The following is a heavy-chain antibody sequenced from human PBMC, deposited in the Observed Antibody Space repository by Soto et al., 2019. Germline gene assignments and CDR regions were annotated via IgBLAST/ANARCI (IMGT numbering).Heavy chain of an antibody. CDR3: ASTLLREASGYRHFDL. CDR1: GFTLSNYW. Sequence: EVQLVESGGGLVQPGGSLRLSCAASGFTLSNYWMAWVRQAPGKGLEWVANINQDGSEKHYVDSAKGRFTISRDNASSSLDLHMNSLGAEDTAVFYCASTLLREASGYRHFDLWGRGTLVAVSS. CDR2: INQDGSEK. J-gene: IGHJ2*01. V-gene: IGHV3-7*05. D-gene: IGHD3-22*01.